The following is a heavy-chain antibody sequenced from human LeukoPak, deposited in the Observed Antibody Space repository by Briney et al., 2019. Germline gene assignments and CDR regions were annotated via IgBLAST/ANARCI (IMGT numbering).Heavy chain of an antibody. J-gene: IGHJ5*02. CDR2: IYYSGST. CDR3: ARAGVVVALLFDP. Sequence: PSETLSLTCTVSGGSISSSSYYWGWIRQPPGKGLEGIGSIYYSGSTYYNPSLKSRVTISVDTSKNQFSLKLSSVTAADTAVYYCARAGVVVALLFDPWGQGTLVTVSS. CDR1: GGSISSSSYY. V-gene: IGHV4-39*07. D-gene: IGHD2-15*01.